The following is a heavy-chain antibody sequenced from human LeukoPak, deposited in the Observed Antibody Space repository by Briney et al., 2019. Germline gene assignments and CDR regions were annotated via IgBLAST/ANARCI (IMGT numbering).Heavy chain of an antibody. CDR3: ARDPPAVRTNTYA. CDR2: IYSGGDT. D-gene: IGHD4/OR15-4a*01. V-gene: IGHV3-66*01. J-gene: IGHJ5*02. CDR1: GFTVSNNY. Sequence: GGSLRLSCAASGFTVSNNYMNWVRQSPGKGLEWVLLIYSGGDTHYADSVKGRLTISRNSSKTTLYLQMTSLRAEDTAVYYCARDPPAVRTNTYAWGQGSLVTVSS.